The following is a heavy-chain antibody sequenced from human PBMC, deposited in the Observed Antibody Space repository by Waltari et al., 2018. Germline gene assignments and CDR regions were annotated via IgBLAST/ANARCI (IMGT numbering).Heavy chain of an antibody. D-gene: IGHD4-17*01. V-gene: IGHV3-21*01. Sequence: EVQLVESGGGLVKPGGSLRLSCAASGFTLSTYSMNWVRQAPGKGLEWVSSISSRSDIYHVDSVKGRFTISRENAKNSLYLQMNSLRAEDTAVYYCGRDVYGDYVGGGGGAFDIWGQGTMVTVSS. CDR1: GFTLSTYS. CDR3: GRDVYGDYVGGGGGAFDI. J-gene: IGHJ3*02. CDR2: ISSRSDI.